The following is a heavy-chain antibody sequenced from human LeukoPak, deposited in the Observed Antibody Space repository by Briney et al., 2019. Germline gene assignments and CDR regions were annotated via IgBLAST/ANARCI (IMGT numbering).Heavy chain of an antibody. D-gene: IGHD1-1*01. V-gene: IGHV3-49*04. CDR3: TRGWKVPDY. CDR1: GFTFGDYA. CDR2: IRSKAYGGTT. J-gene: IGHJ4*02. Sequence: GGSLRLSCTASGFTFGDYAMSWVRQAPGKGLEWVGFIRSKAYGGTTEYAASVKGRFTISRDDSKSIAYLQMNSLKTEDTAVYYCTRGWKVPDYWGQGTLVTVSS.